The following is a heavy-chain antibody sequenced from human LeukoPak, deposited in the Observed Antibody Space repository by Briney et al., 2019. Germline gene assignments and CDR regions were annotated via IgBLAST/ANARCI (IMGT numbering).Heavy chain of an antibody. D-gene: IGHD6-6*01. Sequence: GGSLRLSCAASGFTFSRYVMSWVRQVPGRRPDWVSTISSTGGEIFYADSVKGRFTISRDNSKNMVYLQMDSLRTDDTALYYCVRRDIYTTSSWGAFDIWGQGTLVTVSS. V-gene: IGHV3-23*01. CDR2: ISSTGGEI. J-gene: IGHJ3*02. CDR3: VRRDIYTTSSWGAFDI. CDR1: GFTFSRYV.